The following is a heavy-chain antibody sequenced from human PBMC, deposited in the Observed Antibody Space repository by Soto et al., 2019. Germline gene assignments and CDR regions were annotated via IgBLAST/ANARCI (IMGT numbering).Heavy chain of an antibody. CDR2: IVVGSGNT. CDR1: GFTFTSSA. Sequence: GASVKVSCKASGFTFTSSAVQWVRQARGQRLEWIGWIVVGSGNTNYAQKFQERVTITRDMSTSTAYMELSSLRSEDTAVYYCAADRHCGGDCPPNPANYWGQGTLVTVSS. J-gene: IGHJ4*02. V-gene: IGHV1-58*01. D-gene: IGHD2-21*02. CDR3: AADRHCGGDCPPNPANY.